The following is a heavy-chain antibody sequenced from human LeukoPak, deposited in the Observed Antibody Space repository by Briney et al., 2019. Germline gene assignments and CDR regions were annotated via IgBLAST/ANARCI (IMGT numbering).Heavy chain of an antibody. CDR2: IRPDGSEK. CDR1: GFTFSSYW. J-gene: IGHJ6*04. CDR3: AELGITMIGGV. V-gene: IGHV3-7*01. Sequence: PGGSLKLSCAASGFTFSSYWMSWVRLAPGKGLEWVGNIRPDGSEKQYVDSVKGRFTISRDNAQNSLYLQMNSLRAEDTAVYYCAELGITMIGGVWGKGTTVTISS. D-gene: IGHD3-10*02.